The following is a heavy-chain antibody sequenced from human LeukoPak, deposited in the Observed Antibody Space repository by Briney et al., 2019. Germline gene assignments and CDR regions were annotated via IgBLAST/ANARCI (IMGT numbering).Heavy chain of an antibody. J-gene: IGHJ4*02. Sequence: ASVKVSCKASGYTFTGYYMHWVRQAPGHGLEWMGWINPNSGGTNYAQKFQGRVTMTRDTSISTAYMELSRLRSDDTAVYYCARPSSSTVTTYYFDYWGQGTLVTVSS. CDR3: ARPSSSTVTTYYFDY. CDR2: INPNSGGT. CDR1: GYTFTGYY. D-gene: IGHD4-11*01. V-gene: IGHV1-2*02.